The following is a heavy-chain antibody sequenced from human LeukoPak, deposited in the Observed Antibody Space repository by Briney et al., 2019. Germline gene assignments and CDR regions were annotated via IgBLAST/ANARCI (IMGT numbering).Heavy chain of an antibody. V-gene: IGHV3-21*04. Sequence: GSLRLSCAASGFTFSNYTMNWVRQAPGKGLEWVSSIDSGSNFIYYADAVQGRFTISRDNSKNTVYLQMNSLKTEDTAVYYCTRSHSSGYGPIDYWVQGTLVTVSS. D-gene: IGHD3-22*01. J-gene: IGHJ4*02. CDR3: TRSHSSGYGPIDY. CDR1: GFTFSNYT. CDR2: IDSGSNFI.